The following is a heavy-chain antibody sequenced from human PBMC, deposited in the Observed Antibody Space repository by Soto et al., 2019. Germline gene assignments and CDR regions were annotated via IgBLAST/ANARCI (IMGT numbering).Heavy chain of an antibody. CDR1: GYTFTSYY. CDR2: INPSGGST. J-gene: IGHJ4*02. D-gene: IGHD1-26*01. V-gene: IGHV1-46*01. CDR3: ARIRQWELLSGHYFDY. Sequence: QVQLVQSGAEVKKPGASVKVSCKASGYTFTSYYMHWVRQAPGQGLEWVGIINPSGGSTSYAQKFQGRVTMTRDTSTSTVYMELSSLRSEDTAVYYCARIRQWELLSGHYFDYWGQGTLVTVSS.